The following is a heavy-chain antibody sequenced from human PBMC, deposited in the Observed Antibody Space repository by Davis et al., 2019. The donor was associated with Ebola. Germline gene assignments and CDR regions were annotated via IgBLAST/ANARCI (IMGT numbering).Heavy chain of an antibody. V-gene: IGHV3-74*01. D-gene: IGHD2/OR15-2a*01. CDR1: GFPFSKYW. J-gene: IGHJ3*01. CDR3: VKDTSNIWFDV. CDR2: LKSDGRAT. Sequence: GESLKIPCAAPGFPFSKYWMHWVRQVPGKGLVWVPRLKSDGRATAYADSVKGRFTISRDNSKNTLHLQMNSLRVEDTAIYYCVKDTSNIWFDVWGQGTLVTVSS.